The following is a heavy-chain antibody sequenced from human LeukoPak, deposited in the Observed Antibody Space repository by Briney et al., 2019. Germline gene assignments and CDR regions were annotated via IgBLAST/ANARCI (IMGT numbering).Heavy chain of an antibody. CDR2: IYYSGST. J-gene: IGHJ5*02. CDR1: GGSISSGGYY. Sequence: SETLSLTCTVPGGSISSGGYYWSWIRQHPGKGPEWIGYIYYSGSTYYNPSLKSRVTISVDTSKNQFSLKLSSVTAADTAAYYCARDRDWFDPWGQGTLVTVSS. V-gene: IGHV4-31*03. CDR3: ARDRDWFDP.